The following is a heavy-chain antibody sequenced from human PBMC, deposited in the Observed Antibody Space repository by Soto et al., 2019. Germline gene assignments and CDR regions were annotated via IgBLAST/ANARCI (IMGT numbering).Heavy chain of an antibody. CDR2: IGGSGDST. CDR1: GFTFSNYA. D-gene: IGHD3-10*01. Sequence: GGSLRLSCAVSGFTFSNYAMSWVRQAPGKGLEWVSTIGGSGDSTYYADSVKGRFTISRDKSKNTLYLQMNSLRAEDTAVYYCAKDLFSWFGEPKDRVYFDYWGQGTLVTVSS. V-gene: IGHV3-23*01. J-gene: IGHJ4*02. CDR3: AKDLFSWFGEPKDRVYFDY.